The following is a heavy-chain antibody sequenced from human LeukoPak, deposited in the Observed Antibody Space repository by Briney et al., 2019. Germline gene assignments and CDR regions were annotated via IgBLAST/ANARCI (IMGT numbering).Heavy chain of an antibody. Sequence: SETLSLTCTVSGGSISSSSCYWGWIRQPPGKGLEWIGSIHYSGNTYYNASLKSQVSISIDTSKNQFSLRLTSVTAADTAVYYCARQTGSGLFILPGGQGTLVTVSS. V-gene: IGHV4-39*01. D-gene: IGHD3/OR15-3a*01. CDR2: IHYSGNT. CDR1: GGSISSSSCY. J-gene: IGHJ4*02. CDR3: ARQTGSGLFILP.